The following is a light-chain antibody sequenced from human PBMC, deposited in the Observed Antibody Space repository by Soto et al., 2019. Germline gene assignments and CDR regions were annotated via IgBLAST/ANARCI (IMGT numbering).Light chain of an antibody. V-gene: IGKV3-15*01. J-gene: IGKJ2*01. CDR3: QQYDSYYT. CDR1: QRISSN. CDR2: GAS. Sequence: EVVMTQSPATLSVSPGERATLSCRASQRISSNLAWYQQRRGQAPRLLIYGASTRAPGIPARFSGSGSETEFTLTISSLQSEDFATYYCQQYDSYYTFGQGTKVAIK.